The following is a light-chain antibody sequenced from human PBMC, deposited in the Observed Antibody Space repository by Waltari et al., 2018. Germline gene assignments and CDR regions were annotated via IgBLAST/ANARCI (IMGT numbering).Light chain of an antibody. V-gene: IGKV2-28*01. CDR2: LGS. J-gene: IGKJ2*01. CDR1: QSLLHSNGYNY. CDR3: MQALQTPYT. Sequence: DIVMTQSPLSLSVTPGEAASISCRSSQSLLHSNGYNYLDWYLQKPGQSPQLRIYLGSNRASGVPDRFSGSASGTDFTLKISRVEAEDVGVYYCMQALQTPYTFGQGTKLEIK.